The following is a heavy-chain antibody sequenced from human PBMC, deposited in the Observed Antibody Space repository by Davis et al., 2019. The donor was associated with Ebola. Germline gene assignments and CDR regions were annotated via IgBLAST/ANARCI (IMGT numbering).Heavy chain of an antibody. D-gene: IGHD3-22*01. CDR2: INPSGGST. J-gene: IGHJ5*02. CDR3: ARDYYDSSGYYYNLANWFDP. V-gene: IGHV1-46*01. Sequence: AASVKVSCKASGYTFTSYYMHWVRQAPGQGLEWMGIINPSGGSTSYAQKFQGRVTMTRDTSTRTVYMELSSLRSEDTAVYYCARDYYDSSGYYYNLANWFDPWGQGTLVTVSS. CDR1: GYTFTSYY.